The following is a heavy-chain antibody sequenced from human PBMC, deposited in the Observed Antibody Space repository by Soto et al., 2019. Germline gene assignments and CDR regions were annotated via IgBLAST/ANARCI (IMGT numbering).Heavy chain of an antibody. CDR3: ARGYSATTNFDY. D-gene: IGHD2-15*01. CDR1: GGTFSSYA. V-gene: IGHV1-69*13. CDR2: IIPIFGTA. J-gene: IGHJ4*02. Sequence: GASVKVSCKASGGTFSSYAISWVRQAPGQGLEWMGGIIPIFGTANYAQKFQGRVTITADESTSTAYMELSSLRSEDTAVYYCARGYSATTNFDYWGQGTLVTVSS.